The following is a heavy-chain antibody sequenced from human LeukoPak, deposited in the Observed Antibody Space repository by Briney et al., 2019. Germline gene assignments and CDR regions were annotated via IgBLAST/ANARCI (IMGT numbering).Heavy chain of an antibody. V-gene: IGHV3-23*01. CDR1: GFTFSSKS. D-gene: IGHD3-10*01. CDR2: ISGSGGST. Sequence: GGSLRLAWAASGFTFSSKSMSWVRQAPGEGREWDSAISGSGGSTYYADSGEGRFTISRDNSKNTLYLQMNSLRDEDTAVYYCAKDRAGMVRGVINKVWGQGTLVTVSS. J-gene: IGHJ4*02. CDR3: AKDRAGMVRGVINKV.